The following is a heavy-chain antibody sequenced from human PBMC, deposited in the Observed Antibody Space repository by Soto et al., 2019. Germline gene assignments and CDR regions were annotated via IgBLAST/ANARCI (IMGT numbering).Heavy chain of an antibody. CDR2: ISYDGSNK. D-gene: IGHD3-22*01. V-gene: IGHV3-30-3*01. CDR3: ASPYDSSGPEYFQH. CDR1: GFTFSSYA. Sequence: QVQLVESGGGVVQPGRSLRLSCAASGFTFSSYAMHWVRQAPGKGLEWVAVISYDGSNKYYADSVKGRFTISRDNSKNTLYLQMNSLRAEDTAVYYCASPYDSSGPEYFQHWGQGTLVTVSS. J-gene: IGHJ1*01.